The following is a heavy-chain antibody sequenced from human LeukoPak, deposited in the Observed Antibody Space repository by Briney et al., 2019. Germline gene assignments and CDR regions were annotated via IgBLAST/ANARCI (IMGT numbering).Heavy chain of an antibody. D-gene: IGHD4-11*01. Sequence: SETLSLTCTFSGGSISTYYWSWIRQPPGKGLEWIGYIYYSGSTNYNPSLKSRVTISLNTSKNQFSLRLMSVTAADTAVYYCARRVAVGNYFDPWGQGTLVTVSS. CDR3: ARRVAVGNYFDP. CDR1: GGSISTYY. V-gene: IGHV4-59*08. J-gene: IGHJ5*02. CDR2: IYYSGST.